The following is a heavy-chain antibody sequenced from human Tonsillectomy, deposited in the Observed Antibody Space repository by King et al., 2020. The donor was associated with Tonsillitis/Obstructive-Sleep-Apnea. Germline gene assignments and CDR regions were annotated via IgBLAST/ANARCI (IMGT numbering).Heavy chain of an antibody. CDR1: GFTFSDYY. CDR3: ARTEDYYYMDV. Sequence: VQLVESGGGLVKPGGSLRLSCAASGFTFSDYYMTWIRQAPGRGLEWVSYISSSSGYTNYADSVKGRFTISRDNAKNSLYLQMNSLRDEDTAVYCCARTEDYYYMDVWGKGTTVTVSS. V-gene: IGHV3-11*05. J-gene: IGHJ6*03. CDR2: ISSSSGYT.